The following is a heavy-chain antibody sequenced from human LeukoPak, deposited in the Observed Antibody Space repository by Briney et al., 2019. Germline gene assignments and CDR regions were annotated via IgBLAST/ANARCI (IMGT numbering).Heavy chain of an antibody. J-gene: IGHJ5*02. Sequence: GGSLRLSCAASGFTFSSYWMSWVRQAPGKGLEWVANIKQDGSEKYYVDSVKGRFTISRDNAKNSLYLQMNSLRAEDTAVYYCARDQYYYDSSGYYYWFDPWGQGTLVTVSS. CDR2: IKQDGSEK. CDR1: GFTFSSYW. D-gene: IGHD3-22*01. CDR3: ARDQYYYDSSGYYYWFDP. V-gene: IGHV3-7*05.